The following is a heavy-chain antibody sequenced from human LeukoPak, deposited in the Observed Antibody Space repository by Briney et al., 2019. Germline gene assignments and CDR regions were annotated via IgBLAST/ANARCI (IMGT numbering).Heavy chain of an antibody. J-gene: IGHJ4*02. CDR3: AREWYGSGIPYFDY. V-gene: IGHV3-66*01. Sequence: PGGSLRLSCAASGFTVSSNYMSWVRQAPGKGLEWVSVIYSGGSTYYADSVKGRFTISRDNSKNTLYLQMDSLRAEDTAVYYCAREWYGSGIPYFDYWGQGTLVTVSS. D-gene: IGHD3-10*01. CDR2: IYSGGST. CDR1: GFTVSSNY.